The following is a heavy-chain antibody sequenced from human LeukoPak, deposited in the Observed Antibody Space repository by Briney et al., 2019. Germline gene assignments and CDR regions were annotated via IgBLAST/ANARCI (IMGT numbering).Heavy chain of an antibody. Sequence: ASVKVSCKASGYTFTAYYMHWVRQAPGQGLEWMGWMNPNSGNTGYAQKFQGRVTMTRNTSISTAYMELSSLRSEDTAVYYCARAFSNYYYYYGMDVWGQGTTVTVSS. V-gene: IGHV1-8*02. D-gene: IGHD3-16*01. CDR2: MNPNSGNT. CDR1: GYTFTAYY. CDR3: ARAFSNYYYYYGMDV. J-gene: IGHJ6*02.